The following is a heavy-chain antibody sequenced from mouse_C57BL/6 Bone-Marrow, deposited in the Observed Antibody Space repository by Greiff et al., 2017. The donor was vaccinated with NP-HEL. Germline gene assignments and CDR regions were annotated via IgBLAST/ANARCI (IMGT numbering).Heavy chain of an antibody. Sequence: EVKLVESGPGMVKPSQSLSLTCTVTGYSITSGYDWHWIRHFPGNKLEWMGYISYSGSTNYNPSLKSRISITHDTSKNHFFLKLNSVTTEDTATYYCARMADGYYDWFAYWGQGTLVTVSA. V-gene: IGHV3-1*01. CDR3: ARMADGYYDWFAY. D-gene: IGHD2-3*01. CDR1: GYSITSGYD. J-gene: IGHJ3*01. CDR2: ISYSGST.